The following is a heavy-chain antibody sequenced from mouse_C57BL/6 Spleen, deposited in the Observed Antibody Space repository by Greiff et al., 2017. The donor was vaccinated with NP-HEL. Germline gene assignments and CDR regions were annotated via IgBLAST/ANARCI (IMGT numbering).Heavy chain of an antibody. CDR3: ARSTMITTKGDYYAMDY. CDR2: IYPRSGNT. CDR1: GYTFTSYG. V-gene: IGHV1-81*01. J-gene: IGHJ4*01. Sequence: VQLQQSGAELARPGASVKLSCKASGYTFTSYGISWVKQRTGQGLEWIGEIYPRSGNTYYNEKFKGKATLTADKSSSTAYMELRSLTSEDSAVYFCARSTMITTKGDYYAMDYWGQRTSVTVSS. D-gene: IGHD2-4*01.